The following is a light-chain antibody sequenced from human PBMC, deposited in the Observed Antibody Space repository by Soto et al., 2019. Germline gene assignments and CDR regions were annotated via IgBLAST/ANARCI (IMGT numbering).Light chain of an antibody. CDR2: AAS. Sequence: EIVMTQSPATLSVSPGERATLSCRASQSISSNLAWYQQKPGQAPRLLIYAASTSATTIPARFSGSGSGTEFNLTISSLQSEDFAVYYCQPHNNWPLAFGGGTKVEIK. J-gene: IGKJ4*01. CDR3: QPHNNWPLA. V-gene: IGKV3-15*01. CDR1: QSISSN.